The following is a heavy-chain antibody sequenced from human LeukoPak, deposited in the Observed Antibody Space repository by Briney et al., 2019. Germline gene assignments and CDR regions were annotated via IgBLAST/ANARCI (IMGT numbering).Heavy chain of an antibody. CDR2: IIPILGIA. D-gene: IGHD6-13*01. V-gene: IGHV1-69*04. Sequence: SVRVSCKASGGTFSSYAISWVRQAPGQGLEWMGRIIPILGIANYAQKFQGRVTITADKSTSTAYMELSSLRSEDTAVYYCARDQAHREQQLLAWFDPWGQGTLVTVSS. J-gene: IGHJ5*02. CDR1: GGTFSSYA. CDR3: ARDQAHREQQLLAWFDP.